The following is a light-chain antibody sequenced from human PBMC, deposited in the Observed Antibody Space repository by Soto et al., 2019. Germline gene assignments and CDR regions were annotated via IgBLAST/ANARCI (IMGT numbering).Light chain of an antibody. Sequence: EIVLTQSPATLSLSPGERATLSCRASQSVSSDLAWYQHKPGQAPRLLIYDASDRATGIPARFSGSGSGTDFTLPISDLEPEDFAVYYCQQRSSWPPITFGQGTRLEIK. CDR3: QQRSSWPPIT. J-gene: IGKJ5*01. V-gene: IGKV3-11*01. CDR1: QSVSSD. CDR2: DAS.